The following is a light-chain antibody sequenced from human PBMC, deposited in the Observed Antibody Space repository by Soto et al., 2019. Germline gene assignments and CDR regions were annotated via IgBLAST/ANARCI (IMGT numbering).Light chain of an antibody. CDR3: CSNAAGSTYV. V-gene: IGLV2-23*01. CDR1: SSDVGSHNL. J-gene: IGLJ1*01. Sequence: QPASVSGSPGQSITISCTGTSSDVGSHNLVSWYQQYPGKAPKLIIFEASKRPSGVSNRFSGSKSGSTASLTISGLQDEDEADYYCCSNAAGSTYVFGTGTQLTVL. CDR2: EAS.